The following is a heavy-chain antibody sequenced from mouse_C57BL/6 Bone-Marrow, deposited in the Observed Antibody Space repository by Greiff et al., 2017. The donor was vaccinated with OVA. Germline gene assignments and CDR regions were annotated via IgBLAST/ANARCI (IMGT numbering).Heavy chain of an antibody. D-gene: IGHD1-1*01. CDR1: GYTFTSYG. Sequence: VKLMESGAELVRPGASVKLSCKASGYTFTSYGISWVKQRTGQGLEWIGEIYPRSGNTYYNEKFKGKATLTADKSSSTAYMELRSLTSEDSAVYFCHITTVEYFDYWGQGTTLTVSS. CDR2: IYPRSGNT. V-gene: IGHV1-81*01. CDR3: HITTVEYFDY. J-gene: IGHJ2*01.